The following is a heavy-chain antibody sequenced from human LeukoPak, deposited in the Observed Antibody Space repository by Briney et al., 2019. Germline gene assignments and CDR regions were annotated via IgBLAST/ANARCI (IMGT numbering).Heavy chain of an antibody. J-gene: IGHJ4*02. CDR1: GGSFSGYY. CDR2: INHSGST. D-gene: IGHD3-10*01. CDR3: ARGRLHYYGSGSYYNV. V-gene: IGHV4-34*01. Sequence: SETLSLTCAVYGGSFSGYYWSWIRQPPGKGLEWIGEINHSGSTNYNPSLKSRVTISVDTSKNQFSLKLSSVTAADTAVYYCARGRLHYYGSGSYYNVWGRGTLVTVSS.